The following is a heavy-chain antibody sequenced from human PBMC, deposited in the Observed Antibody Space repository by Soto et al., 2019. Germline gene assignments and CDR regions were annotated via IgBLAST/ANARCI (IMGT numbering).Heavy chain of an antibody. Sequence: SETLSLTCAVYGGSFSGYYWSWIRQPPGKGLEWIGEINHSGSTNYNPSLKSRVTISVDTSKNQFSLKLSSVTAADTAVYYCARALGQGSRPLHDELHDYYYYMDVWGKGTTVTVSS. CDR3: ARALGQGSRPLHDELHDYYYYMDV. CDR2: INHSGST. V-gene: IGHV4-34*01. CDR1: GGSFSGYY. D-gene: IGHD3-16*01. J-gene: IGHJ6*03.